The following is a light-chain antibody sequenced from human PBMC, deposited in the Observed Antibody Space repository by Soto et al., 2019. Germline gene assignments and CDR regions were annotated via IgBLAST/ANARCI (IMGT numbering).Light chain of an antibody. V-gene: IGLV4-69*01. CDR2: LSSDGSH. Sequence: QPVLTQSPSASASLGASVKLTCTLNSGHSSYAIAWHQQQPEKGPRYLMKLSSDGSHSKGDGIPDRFSGSSSGAERYLTISSLQSEDEADYYCQTWDTGARVVFGGGTQLTVL. J-gene: IGLJ2*01. CDR1: SGHSSYA. CDR3: QTWDTGARVV.